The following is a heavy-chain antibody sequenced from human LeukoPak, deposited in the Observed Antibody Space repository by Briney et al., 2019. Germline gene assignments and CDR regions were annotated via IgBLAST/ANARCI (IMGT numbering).Heavy chain of an antibody. CDR2: IFYSGGA. D-gene: IGHD6-13*01. CDR3: ARVFYSNSYDYWYFDL. CDR1: GGSISSYY. J-gene: IGHJ2*01. Sequence: PSETLSLTCTVSGGSISSYYWSWIRQPPGKGLEWIGYIFYSGGANYNPSLKSRVTISVDTSKNQFSLKLTSVTAADTAVYYCARVFYSNSYDYWYFDLWGRGTLVTVSS. V-gene: IGHV4-59*01.